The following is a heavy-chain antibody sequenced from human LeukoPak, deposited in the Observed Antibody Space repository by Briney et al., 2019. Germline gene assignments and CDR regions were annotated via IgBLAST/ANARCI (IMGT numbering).Heavy chain of an antibody. Sequence: GASVKVSCKASRYTFTGYYMHWVRQAPGQGLEWMGWINPNSGGTNYAQKFQGRVTMTRDTSISTAYMELSRLRSDDTAVYYCARDQEGGYDLGNFDYWGQGTLVTVSS. CDR2: INPNSGGT. D-gene: IGHD5-12*01. CDR1: RYTFTGYY. CDR3: ARDQEGGYDLGNFDY. J-gene: IGHJ4*02. V-gene: IGHV1-2*02.